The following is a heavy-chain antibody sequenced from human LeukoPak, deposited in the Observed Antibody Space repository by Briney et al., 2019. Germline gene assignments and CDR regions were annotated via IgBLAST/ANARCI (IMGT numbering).Heavy chain of an antibody. Sequence: SETLSLTCTVSGGSINSYYWSWIRQPPGKGLEYIGYIYYSGSTNYNPSLKSRVTISVDTSKNQFSLKLSSVTAADTAVYYCARSPSILGYNDYGGRGPRAPVPS. CDR1: GGSINSYY. CDR3: ARSPSILGYNDY. CDR2: IYYSGST. V-gene: IGHV4-59*01. D-gene: IGHD5-24*01. J-gene: IGHJ4*02.